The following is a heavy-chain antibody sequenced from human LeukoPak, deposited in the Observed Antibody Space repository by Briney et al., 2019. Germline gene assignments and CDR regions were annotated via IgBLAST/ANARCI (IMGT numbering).Heavy chain of an antibody. CDR3: ARLTSSWYQDWYFDL. CDR1: GGSISSGSYY. V-gene: IGHV4-61*02. Sequence: SQTLSLTCTVSGGSISSGSYYWSWIRQPAGKGLEWIGRIYTSGGTNYNPSLKSRVTISVDTSKNQFSLKLSSVTAADTAVYYCARLTSSWYQDWYFDLWGRGTLVTVSS. D-gene: IGHD6-13*01. CDR2: IYTSGGT. J-gene: IGHJ2*01.